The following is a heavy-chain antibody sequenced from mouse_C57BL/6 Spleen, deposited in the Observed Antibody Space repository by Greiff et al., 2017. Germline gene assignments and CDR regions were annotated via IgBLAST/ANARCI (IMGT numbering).Heavy chain of an antibody. CDR3: ARRGIYYDYGSDV. Sequence: QVQLKESGAELVKPGASVKLSCKASGYTFTEYTIHWVKQRSGQGLEWIGWFYPGCGSITYNEKFKDKATLTVAKSSSTVYLELSRLTSEDAAVXCCARRGIYYDYGSDVWGTGTTVTVSS. D-gene: IGHD2-4*01. J-gene: IGHJ1*03. CDR1: GYTFTEYT. V-gene: IGHV1-62-2*01. CDR2: FYPGCGSI.